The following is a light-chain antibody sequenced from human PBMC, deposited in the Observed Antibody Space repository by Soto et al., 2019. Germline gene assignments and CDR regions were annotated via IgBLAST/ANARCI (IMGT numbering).Light chain of an antibody. CDR1: SSDVGSYYR. CDR2: EVS. CDR3: SSYTTSNTYV. J-gene: IGLJ1*01. Sequence: QSALTQPPSVSGSPGQSVTISCTGTSSDVGSYYRVSWYQQSPGTAPKLMIYEVSNRPSGVPDRFSGSKSGNTASLTISGLQAEDEADYYCSSYTTSNTYVSGTGTKLTVL. V-gene: IGLV2-18*02.